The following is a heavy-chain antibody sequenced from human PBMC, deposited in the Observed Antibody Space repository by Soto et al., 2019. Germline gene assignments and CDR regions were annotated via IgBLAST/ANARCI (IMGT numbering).Heavy chain of an antibody. CDR3: AKLPQYETLTCCLSYFDQ. D-gene: IGHD3-9*01. CDR2: ISGSGGST. V-gene: IGHV3-23*01. CDR1: GFTFSSYS. J-gene: IGHJ4*02. Sequence: GGSLRLSCAASGFTFSSYSMNWVRQAPGKGLEWVSAISGSGGSTYYADSVKGRFTISRDNSKNTVYLQMNSLRAEDTAVYFCAKLPQYETLTCCLSYFDQSGTGSLVTVSS.